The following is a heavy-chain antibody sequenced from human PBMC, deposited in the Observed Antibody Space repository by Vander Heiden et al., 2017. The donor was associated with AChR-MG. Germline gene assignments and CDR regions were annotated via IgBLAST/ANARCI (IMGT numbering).Heavy chain of an antibody. V-gene: IGHV3-21*01. J-gene: IGHJ4*02. CDR1: GFPFSSYS. D-gene: IGHD6-13*01. Sequence: EVQLVESGGGLVKPGGSLRPSCAASGFPFSSYSMNWVRQAPGKGLECVSSISSSSSYIYYADSVKGRFTISRDNAKNSLYLQMNSLRAEDTAVYYCARGRSSWPYYFDYWGQGTLVTVSS. CDR3: ARGRSSWPYYFDY. CDR2: ISSSSSYI.